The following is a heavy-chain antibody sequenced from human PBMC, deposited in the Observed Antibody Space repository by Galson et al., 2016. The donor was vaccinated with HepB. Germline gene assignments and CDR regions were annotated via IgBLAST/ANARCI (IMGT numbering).Heavy chain of an antibody. CDR1: GGSISSADFY. CDR3: ARELAPQLEYYFGMDV. D-gene: IGHD5-24*01. Sequence: TLSLTCTVSGGSISSADFYWNWIRQPPGKGLEWIGFIYYSGSTYYNPSLKSRLTISVDTSKNQFSLRLSSVTAADTAVYYCARELAPQLEYYFGMDVWGQGTTVTVSS. J-gene: IGHJ6*02. CDR2: IYYSGST. V-gene: IGHV4-30-4*01.